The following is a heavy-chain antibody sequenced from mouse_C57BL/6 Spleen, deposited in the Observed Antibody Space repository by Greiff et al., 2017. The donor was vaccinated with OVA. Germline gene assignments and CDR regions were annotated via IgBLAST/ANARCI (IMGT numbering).Heavy chain of an antibody. CDR3: ASGDYYGSPPGFAY. J-gene: IGHJ3*01. V-gene: IGHV5-6*01. CDR1: GFTFSSYG. CDR2: ISSGGSYT. D-gene: IGHD1-1*01. Sequence: EVKVVESGGDLVKPGGSLKLSCAASGFTFSSYGMSWVRQTPDKRLEWVATISSGGSYTYYPDSVKGRFTISRDNAKNTLYLQLSSLKSEYTAMYYCASGDYYGSPPGFAYWGQGTLVTVSA.